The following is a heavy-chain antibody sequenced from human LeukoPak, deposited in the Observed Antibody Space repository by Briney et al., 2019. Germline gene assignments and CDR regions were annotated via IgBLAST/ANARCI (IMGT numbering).Heavy chain of an antibody. Sequence: ASVKVSCKASGYTFTSYDINWVRQATGQGLEWMGWMNPNSGNTGYAQKFQGRVTMTRNTSISTAYMELSSLRSEDTAVYYCARETRGVPGAIAAVKGFDYWGQGTLVTVSS. CDR3: ARETRGVPGAIAAVKGFDY. CDR1: GYTFTSYD. J-gene: IGHJ4*02. V-gene: IGHV1-8*01. D-gene: IGHD6-13*01. CDR2: MNPNSGNT.